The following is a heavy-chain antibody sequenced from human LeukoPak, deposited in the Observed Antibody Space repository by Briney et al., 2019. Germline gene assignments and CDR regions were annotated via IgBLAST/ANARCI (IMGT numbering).Heavy chain of an antibody. J-gene: IGHJ4*02. Sequence: SVKVSCKASGGTFSSYAISWVRQAPGQGLEWMGGIIPIFGTANYAQKFQGRVTITADESTSTAYMELSSLRSEDTAVYYCASTSAYYYDSSGRGSFDYWGQGTLVTVSS. CDR2: IIPIFGTA. V-gene: IGHV1-69*13. CDR3: ASTSAYYYDSSGRGSFDY. CDR1: GGTFSSYA. D-gene: IGHD3-22*01.